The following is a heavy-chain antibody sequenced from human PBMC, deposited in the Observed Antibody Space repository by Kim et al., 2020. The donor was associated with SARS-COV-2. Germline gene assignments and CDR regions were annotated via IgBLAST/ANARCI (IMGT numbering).Heavy chain of an antibody. J-gene: IGHJ6*03. CDR3: ARDGAPYYGFLEWLLYPGGYMDV. CDR1: GFTFSSYG. D-gene: IGHD3-3*01. Sequence: GGSLRLSCAASGFTFSSYGMHWVRQAPGKGLEWVAVIWYDGSNKYYADSVKGRFTISRDNSKNTLYLQMNSLRAEDTAVYYCARDGAPYYGFLEWLLYPGGYMDVWGKGTTVTVSS. CDR2: IWYDGSNK. V-gene: IGHV3-33*01.